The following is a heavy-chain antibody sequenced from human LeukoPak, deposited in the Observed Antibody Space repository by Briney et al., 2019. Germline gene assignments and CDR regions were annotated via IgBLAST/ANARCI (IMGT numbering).Heavy chain of an antibody. CDR3: AKDPSFSYYTPFDY. CDR1: GFTFSSYA. J-gene: IGHJ4*02. V-gene: IGHV3-23*01. CDR2: ISGSGGST. Sequence: PGGSLRLSCAASGFTFSSYAMSWVRQAPGKGLEWVSAISGSGGSTYYADSVKGRFTISRDSSKNTLYLQMNSLRAEDTAVYYCAKDPSFSYYTPFDYWGQGTLVTVSS. D-gene: IGHD3-22*01.